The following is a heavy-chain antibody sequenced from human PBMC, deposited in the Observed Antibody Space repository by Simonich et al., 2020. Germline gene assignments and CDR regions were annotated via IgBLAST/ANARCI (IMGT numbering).Heavy chain of an antibody. CDR3: ARHAGFAFDI. CDR1: GGSISSSSYY. Sequence: QLQLQESGPGLVKPSETLSLTCTVSGGSISSSSYYWGWLRQPPGKGVEGIGSIYYSGSPYSNPSRKSRVTISVDTSKNQFSLKLSSVTAADTAVYYCARHAGFAFDIWGQGTMVTVSS. D-gene: IGHD6-13*01. V-gene: IGHV4-39*01. CDR2: IYYSGSP. J-gene: IGHJ3*02.